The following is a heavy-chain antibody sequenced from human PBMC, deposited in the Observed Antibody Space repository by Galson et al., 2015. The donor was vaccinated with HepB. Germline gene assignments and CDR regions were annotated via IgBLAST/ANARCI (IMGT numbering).Heavy chain of an antibody. CDR1: GFTFSSYG. V-gene: IGHV3-30*18. D-gene: IGHD1-7*01. CDR2: ISYDGSNK. CDR3: AEDRGTGTTGGGFDY. J-gene: IGHJ4*02. Sequence: SLRLSCAASGFTFSSYGMHWVRQAPGKGLEWVAVISYDGSNKYYADSVKGRFTISRDNSKNTLYPQMNSLRAEDTAVYYCAEDRGTGTTGGGFDYWGQGTLVTVSS.